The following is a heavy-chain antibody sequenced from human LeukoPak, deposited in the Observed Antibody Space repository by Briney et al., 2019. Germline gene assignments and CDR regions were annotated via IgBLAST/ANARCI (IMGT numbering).Heavy chain of an antibody. Sequence: SETLSLTCTVSGGSISRYYWSWIRQPPGKGLEWIGYIYYSGSTNNNPSLKRRAPISVGTSKNQFCRKLTSVTAADTAVYYCTRHTGMYYFDYWGQGALVTVSS. CDR3: TRHTGMYYFDY. J-gene: IGHJ4*02. CDR2: IYYSGST. V-gene: IGHV4-59*08. CDR1: GGSISRYY.